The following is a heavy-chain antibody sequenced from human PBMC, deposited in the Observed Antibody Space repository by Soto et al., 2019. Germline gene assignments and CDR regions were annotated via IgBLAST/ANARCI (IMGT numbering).Heavy chain of an antibody. Sequence: VGSHRHSSTASEFTCINYAMSWVRQATGKGLEWVSSISDNGGTTYYAGPVKGRFTNARDNSKNTLYLQRNSLRAEDSAVYYCAKDPQQLIVYFAYGGQGTQLTLSS. D-gene: IGHD6-13*01. CDR2: ISDNGGTT. CDR1: EFTCINYA. V-gene: IGHV3-23*01. CDR3: AKDPQQLIVYFAY. J-gene: IGHJ4*02.